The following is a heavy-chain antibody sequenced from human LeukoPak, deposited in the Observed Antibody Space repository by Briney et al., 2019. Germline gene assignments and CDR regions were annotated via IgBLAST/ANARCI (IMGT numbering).Heavy chain of an antibody. Sequence: KPSETLSLTCAVYGGSFSGYYWSWIRQPPGKGLEWIGEINHSGSTNYNPSLKSRVTISVDTSKNQFSLKLSSVTAADTAVYYCARGPYGDYRYYYYYMDVWGKGTTVTVSS. D-gene: IGHD4-17*01. CDR1: GGSFSGYY. V-gene: IGHV4-34*01. CDR2: INHSGST. J-gene: IGHJ6*03. CDR3: ARGPYGDYRYYYYYMDV.